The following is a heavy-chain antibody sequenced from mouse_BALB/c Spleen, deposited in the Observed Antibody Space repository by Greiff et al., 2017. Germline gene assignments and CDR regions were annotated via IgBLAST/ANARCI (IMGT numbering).Heavy chain of an antibody. J-gene: IGHJ3*01. D-gene: IGHD2-14*01. V-gene: IGHV2-3*01. CDR3: AKPGYRYDEGEFAY. Sequence: VKLMESGPGLVAPSQSLSITCTVSGFSLTSYGVSWVRQPPGKGLEWLGVIWGDGSTNYHSALISRLSISKDNSKSQVFLKLNSLQTDDTATYYCAKPGYRYDEGEFAYWGQGTLVTVSA. CDR1: GFSLTSYG. CDR2: IWGDGST.